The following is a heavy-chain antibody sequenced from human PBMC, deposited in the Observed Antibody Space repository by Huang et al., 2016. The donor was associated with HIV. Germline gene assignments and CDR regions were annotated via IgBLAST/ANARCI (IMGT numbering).Heavy chain of an antibody. Sequence: QLQLQEWGPRLVKPSATLSLTCTVAGGAISSSTYYWSWLRQHPGKGLEWIGNSYYRENTFYNPSIKGRVTISGNTSNKQFSLKLTTLTAADTAVYYGAKTFHTAAGQYYFEYWGQGALVTVSS. CDR1: GGAISSSTYY. D-gene: IGHD6-13*01. J-gene: IGHJ4*02. CDR3: AKTFHTAAGQYYFEY. V-gene: IGHV4-39*01. CDR2: SYYRENT.